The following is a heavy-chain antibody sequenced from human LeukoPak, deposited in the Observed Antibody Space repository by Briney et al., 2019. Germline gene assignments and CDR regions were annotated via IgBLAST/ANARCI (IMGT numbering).Heavy chain of an antibody. CDR3: ARELIYDNVWGNPTYYFDS. J-gene: IGHJ4*02. Sequence: GGSLRLSCAASGSTFSGHWLTWVRQAPGRGLEWVASIKEDGREAHYVDSVKGRFTISRDTAKNSLYLQMNSLRAEDTAVYYCARELIYDNVWGNPTYYFDSWGQGNLVTVSS. V-gene: IGHV3-7*01. CDR1: GSTFSGHW. D-gene: IGHD3-16*01. CDR2: IKEDGREA.